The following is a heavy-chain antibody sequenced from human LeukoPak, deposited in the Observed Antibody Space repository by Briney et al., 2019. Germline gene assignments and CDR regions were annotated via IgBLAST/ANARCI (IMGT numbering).Heavy chain of an antibody. V-gene: IGHV4-38-2*01. D-gene: IGHD5-18*01. CDR3: ARHGIQLWYQFDY. CDR2: IYHSGST. J-gene: IGHJ4*02. Sequence: SETLSLTCAVSGYSISSGYYWGWIRQPPGQGLEWIGSIYHSGSTYYNPSLKSRVTISVDTSKNQSSLKLSSVTAADTAVYYCARHGIQLWYQFDYWGQGTLVTVSS. CDR1: GYSISSGYY.